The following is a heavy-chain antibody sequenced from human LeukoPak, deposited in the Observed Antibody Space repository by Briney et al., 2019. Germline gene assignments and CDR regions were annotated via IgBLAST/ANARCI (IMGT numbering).Heavy chain of an antibody. V-gene: IGHV3-23*01. J-gene: IGHJ4*02. CDR3: SRARWVSSIDAVR. D-gene: IGHD5-24*01. CDR2: IRGNGET. CDR1: GLSFSSFA. Sequence: PGWSLRLSCAASGLSFSSFAMSWVRQGPARGLEWVSSIRGNGETFYADSVQGRLTLSSHISRNTVYFLLNNLLAEDTAIYYCSRARWVSSIDAVRWGQGTRVTVSS.